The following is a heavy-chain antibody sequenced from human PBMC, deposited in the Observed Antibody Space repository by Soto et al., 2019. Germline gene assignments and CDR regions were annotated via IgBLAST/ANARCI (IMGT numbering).Heavy chain of an antibody. Sequence: QVQLVESGGGVVQPGRSLRLSCAASGFTFSSYAMHWVRQAPGKGLEWVAVISYDGSNKYYADSVKGRFTISRDNSNNTLYLQMNSLRAEDTAVYYCARGPITMVRGVILYYFDYWGQGTLVTVSS. CDR1: GFTFSSYA. D-gene: IGHD3-10*01. CDR3: ARGPITMVRGVILYYFDY. V-gene: IGHV3-30-3*01. J-gene: IGHJ4*02. CDR2: ISYDGSNK.